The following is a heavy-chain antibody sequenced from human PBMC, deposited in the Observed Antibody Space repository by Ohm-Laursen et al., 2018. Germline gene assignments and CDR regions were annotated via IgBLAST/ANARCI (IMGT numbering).Heavy chain of an antibody. CDR3: ARHRPLILTTRGPFDL. J-gene: IGHJ5*02. Sequence: SETLSLTCSVSGASISSYYWTWIRQPPGKGLEWIGHFYHSGGTNNNPSFKSRVTISIDTSKNKVSLNLNSVTAADTAVYYCARHRPLILTTRGPFDLWGQGTLVTVSS. CDR1: GASISSYY. CDR2: FYHSGGT. V-gene: IGHV4-59*08. D-gene: IGHD3-9*01.